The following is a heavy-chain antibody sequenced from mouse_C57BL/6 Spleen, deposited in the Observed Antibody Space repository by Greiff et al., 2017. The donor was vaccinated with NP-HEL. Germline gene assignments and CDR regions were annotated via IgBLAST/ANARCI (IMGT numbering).Heavy chain of an antibody. CDR3: ARRGSSYGWFAY. CDR1: GYTFTSYW. D-gene: IGHD1-1*01. J-gene: IGHJ3*01. CDR2: IDPSDSYT. V-gene: IGHV1-50*01. Sequence: VQLQQPGAELVKPGASVKLSCKASGYTFTSYWMQWVKQRPGQGLEWIGEIDPSDSYTNYNQKFKGKATLTVDTSSSTAYMQLSSLTSEDSAVYYCARRGSSYGWFAYWGQGTLVTVSA.